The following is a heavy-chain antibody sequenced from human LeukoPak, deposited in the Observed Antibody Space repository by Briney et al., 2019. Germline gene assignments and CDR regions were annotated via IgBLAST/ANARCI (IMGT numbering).Heavy chain of an antibody. CDR3: ARGRPGWGFGY. V-gene: IGHV5-51*01. D-gene: IGHD2-15*01. CDR2: IHATDSDT. CDR1: GYSFTSYW. Sequence: GESLKISCKGSGYSFTSYWIGWVRQMPGKGLEWMGIIHATDSDTRYSPSFQGQVTISADKSNSTAYVQWSSLKASDSAMYYCARGRPGWGFGYWGQGTLVTVSS. J-gene: IGHJ4*02.